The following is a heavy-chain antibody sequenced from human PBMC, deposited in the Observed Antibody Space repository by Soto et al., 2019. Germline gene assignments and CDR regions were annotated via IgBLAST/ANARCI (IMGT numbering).Heavy chain of an antibody. V-gene: IGHV1-58*01. CDR1: GFTFTSSA. CDR3: AAGWLRFFEWFPQPYYCMDV. CDR2: IVVGSGNT. J-gene: IGHJ6*02. D-gene: IGHD3-3*01. Sequence: GASVKVSCKASGFTFTSSAVQWVRQARGQRLEWIGWIVVGSGNTNYAQKFQERVTITRDMSTSTAYMELNSLRSEDTAVYYCAAGWLRFFEWFPQPYYCMDVWGQGTTVPVSS.